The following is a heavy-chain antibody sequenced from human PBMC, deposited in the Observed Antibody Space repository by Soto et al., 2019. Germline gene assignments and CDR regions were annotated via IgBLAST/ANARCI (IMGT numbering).Heavy chain of an antibody. CDR2: ISGSGGST. CDR3: AKDGPPGSVTKGYFDY. Sequence: GGSLRLSCAASGFTFSSYAMSWVRQAPGKGLEWVSAISGSGGSTYYADSVKGRFTISRDNSKNTLYLQMNSLRAEDTAVYYSAKDGPPGSVTKGYFDYWGQGTLVTVSS. J-gene: IGHJ4*02. V-gene: IGHV3-23*01. D-gene: IGHD4-4*01. CDR1: GFTFSSYA.